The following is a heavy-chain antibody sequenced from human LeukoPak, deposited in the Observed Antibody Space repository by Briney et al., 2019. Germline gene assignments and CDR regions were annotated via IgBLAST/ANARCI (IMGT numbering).Heavy chain of an antibody. V-gene: IGHV3-74*01. J-gene: IGHJ4*02. D-gene: IGHD5-12*01. CDR3: ASLTASGYETNFDY. Sequence: GGSLRLSCAASGFTFSSYWMHWVRQAPGKGLVWVSRINSDGSSTSYADSVKGRFTISRDNAKNTLYLQMNSLRAEDTAVYYCASLTASGYETNFDYWGQGTLVTVSS. CDR2: INSDGSST. CDR1: GFTFSSYW.